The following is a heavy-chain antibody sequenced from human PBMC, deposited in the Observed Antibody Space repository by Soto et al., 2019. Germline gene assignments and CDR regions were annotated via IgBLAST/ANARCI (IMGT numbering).Heavy chain of an antibody. J-gene: IGHJ6*02. CDR2: IKQDGSEK. V-gene: IGHV3-7*05. CDR1: GFSFSSYW. CDR3: ARGQIAVADYGMDV. D-gene: IGHD6-19*01. Sequence: GGSLRLSCVASGFSFSSYWMSWVRQAPGKGLEWVANIKQDGSEKYYVDSVKGRFTISRDNAKNSLYLQMNSLRAEDTAVYHCARGQIAVADYGMDVWGQGTTVTVSS.